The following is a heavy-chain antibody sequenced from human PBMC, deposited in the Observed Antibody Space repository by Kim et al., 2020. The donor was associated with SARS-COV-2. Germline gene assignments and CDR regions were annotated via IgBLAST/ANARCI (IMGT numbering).Heavy chain of an antibody. J-gene: IGHJ4*02. Sequence: SETLSLTCTVSGGSISSSSYYWGWIRQPPGKGLEWIGSIYYSGSTYYNPSLKSRVTISVDTSKNQFSLKLSSVTAADTAVYYCARLLGFLEQGDFDYWGQGTLVTVSS. CDR1: GGSISSSSYY. V-gene: IGHV4-39*01. D-gene: IGHD3-3*01. CDR3: ARLLGFLEQGDFDY. CDR2: IYYSGST.